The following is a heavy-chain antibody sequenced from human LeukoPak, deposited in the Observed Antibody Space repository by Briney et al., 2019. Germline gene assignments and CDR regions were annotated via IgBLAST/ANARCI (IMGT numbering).Heavy chain of an antibody. CDR3: AKDAIWFGEFHTDRWFDP. D-gene: IGHD3-10*01. CDR1: GFSFSSYG. J-gene: IGHJ5*02. Sequence: GGSLRLSCTASGFSFSSYGMHWVRQAPGKGLEWVAFIRYDGSNKYYADSVKGRFTISRDNSKNTLYLQMNSLRAEDTAVYYCAKDAIWFGEFHTDRWFDPWGQGTLVTVSS. V-gene: IGHV3-30*02. CDR2: IRYDGSNK.